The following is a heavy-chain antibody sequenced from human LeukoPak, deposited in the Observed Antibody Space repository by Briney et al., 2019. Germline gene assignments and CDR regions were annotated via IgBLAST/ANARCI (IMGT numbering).Heavy chain of an antibody. CDR3: ASTKNWNYFDY. CDR2: IYHSGST. V-gene: IGHV4-4*02. D-gene: IGHD1-1*01. CDR1: GGSISSSNW. J-gene: IGHJ4*02. Sequence: SETLSLTCTVSGGSISSSNWWSWVRQPPGKGLEWIGEIYHSGSTNYNPSLKSRVTVSVDKSKNQFSLKLSSVTAADTAVYYCASTKNWNYFDYWGQGTLATVSS.